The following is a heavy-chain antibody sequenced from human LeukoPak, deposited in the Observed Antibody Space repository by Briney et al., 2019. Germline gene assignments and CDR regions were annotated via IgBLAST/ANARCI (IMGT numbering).Heavy chain of an antibody. Sequence: ASVRVSCKASGYTFTNYYLHWVRQAPGHGLEWMAIINPSDGGTYYEQKLQGRVTATRDTSTSTVYMELSSLRSEDTAVYYCARDTRTMTAATRGQHYYYGLDVWGQGTTVTVSS. J-gene: IGHJ6*02. CDR2: INPSDGGT. D-gene: IGHD4-17*01. V-gene: IGHV1-46*01. CDR1: GYTFTNYY. CDR3: ARDTRTMTAATRGQHYYYGLDV.